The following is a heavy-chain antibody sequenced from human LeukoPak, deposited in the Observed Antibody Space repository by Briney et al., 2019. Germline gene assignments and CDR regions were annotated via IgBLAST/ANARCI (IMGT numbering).Heavy chain of an antibody. CDR1: GNSVSSTNYY. J-gene: IGHJ4*02. CDR3: VSGMGYCSGSRCYVESIGDY. D-gene: IGHD2-15*01. CDR2: VYYSAKT. V-gene: IGHV4-39*07. Sequence: SETLSLTCIVSGNSVSSTNYYWGWIRQPPGKGLEWIGSVYYSAKTYYNPSLKSRVTISVDTSMNQFSLKLSSVTAEDTAVYYCVSGMGYCSGSRCYVESIGDYWGQGTLVTVSS.